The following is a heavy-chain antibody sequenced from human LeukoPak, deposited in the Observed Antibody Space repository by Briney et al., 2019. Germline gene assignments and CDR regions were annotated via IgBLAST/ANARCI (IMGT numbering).Heavy chain of an antibody. Sequence: GGSLRLSCAASGFTFSSYAMHWVRQAPGKGLEWVAVISYDGSNKYFADSVKGRFTISRDNAKNSLYLQMNSLRAEDTALYHCAREASRVEQLVRYYYYYMDVWGRGTTVTVSS. V-gene: IGHV3-30-3*01. CDR3: AREASRVEQLVRYYYYYMDV. CDR2: ISYDGSNK. J-gene: IGHJ6*03. D-gene: IGHD6-6*01. CDR1: GFTFSSYA.